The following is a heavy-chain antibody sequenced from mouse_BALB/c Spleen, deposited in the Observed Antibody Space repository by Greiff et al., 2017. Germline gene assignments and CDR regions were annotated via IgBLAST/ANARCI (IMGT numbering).Heavy chain of an antibody. J-gene: IGHJ2*01. D-gene: IGHD2-4*01. V-gene: IGHV1-69*02. Sequence: QVQLKESGAELVRPGASVKLSCKASGYTFTSYWINWVKQRPGQGLEWIGNIYPSDSYTNYNQKFKDKATLTVDKSSSTAYMQLSSPTSEDSAVYYCTRSNYDYDGDYWGQGTTLTVSS. CDR1: GYTFTSYW. CDR3: TRSNYDYDGDY. CDR2: IYPSDSYT.